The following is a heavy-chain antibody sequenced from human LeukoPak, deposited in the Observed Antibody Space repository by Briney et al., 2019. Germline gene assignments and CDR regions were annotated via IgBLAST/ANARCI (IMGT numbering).Heavy chain of an antibody. V-gene: IGHV5-51*01. CDR3: ARHFHCSSTSCYYYFDY. CDR2: IYSGDSDT. J-gene: IGHJ4*02. Sequence: GESLKISCKGSGYSFTSYWIGWVRQMPGKGLEWMGIIYSGDSDTRYSPSFQGQVTISADKSISTAYLQWSSLKASDTAMYYCARHFHCSSTSCYYYFDYWGQGTLVTVSS. CDR1: GYSFTSYW. D-gene: IGHD2-2*01.